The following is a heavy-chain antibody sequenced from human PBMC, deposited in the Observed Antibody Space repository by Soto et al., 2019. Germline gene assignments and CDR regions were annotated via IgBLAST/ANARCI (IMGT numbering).Heavy chain of an antibody. Sequence: GGSLRLSCAASRFTFSNYGMHWVRQTPGKGLEWVAVISYDGSNKYYADSVKGRFTISRDNAKNTLYLQMNSLRVEDTALYYCAKDYFSSGYYYGFDYWGQGTLVTVSS. CDR3: AKDYFSSGYYYGFDY. D-gene: IGHD3-22*01. CDR2: ISYDGSNK. V-gene: IGHV3-30*18. CDR1: RFTFSNYG. J-gene: IGHJ4*02.